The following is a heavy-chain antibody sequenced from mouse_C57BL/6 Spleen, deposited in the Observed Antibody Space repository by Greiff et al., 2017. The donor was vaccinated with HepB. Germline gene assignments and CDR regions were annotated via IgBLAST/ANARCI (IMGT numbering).Heavy chain of an antibody. D-gene: IGHD2-4*01. CDR1: GYAFSSSW. J-gene: IGHJ2*01. CDR3: ARSRGYDSYYFDY. CDR2: IYPGDGDT. Sequence: VQLQQSGPELVKPGASVKISCKASGYAFSSSWMNWVKQRPGKGLEWIGRIYPGDGDTNYNGKFKGKATLTADKSSSTAYMQLSSLTSEDSAVYLCARSRGYDSYYFDYWGQGTTLTVSS. V-gene: IGHV1-82*01.